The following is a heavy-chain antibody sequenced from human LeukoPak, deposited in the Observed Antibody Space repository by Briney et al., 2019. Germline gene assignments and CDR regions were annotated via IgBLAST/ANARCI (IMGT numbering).Heavy chain of an antibody. D-gene: IGHD6-13*01. Sequence: GGSLRLSCVASGFTCSSYWMTWVRQQPGKGLEWVANINQDGGAKYYLDSVKGRFTISRDNANNSLYLQMTSLRVDDPAVYYCATIDSSSPRDWGQATLVTVSS. CDR3: ATIDSSSPRD. CDR1: GFTCSSYW. V-gene: IGHV3-7*03. CDR2: INQDGGAK. J-gene: IGHJ4*02.